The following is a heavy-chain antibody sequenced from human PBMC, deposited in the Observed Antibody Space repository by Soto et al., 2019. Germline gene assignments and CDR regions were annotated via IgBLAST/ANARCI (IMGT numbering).Heavy chain of an antibody. J-gene: IGHJ4*02. CDR1: GFTVSSKY. D-gene: IGHD1-26*01. V-gene: IGHV3-66*01. Sequence: GGSLRLSCAASGFTVSSKYMNWVRQAPGKGLEWVSIINTDGNTHYAGSVNGRFTISRDNSKNTLYLQMNSLRAEDTAVYYCAKDLEWELQNYFDYWGQGTLVTVSS. CDR3: AKDLEWELQNYFDY. CDR2: INTDGNT.